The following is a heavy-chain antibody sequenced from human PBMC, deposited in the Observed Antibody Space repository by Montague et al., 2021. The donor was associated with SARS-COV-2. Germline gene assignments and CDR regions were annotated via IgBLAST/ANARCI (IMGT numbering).Heavy chain of an antibody. CDR1: GGSISSYSFY. J-gene: IGHJ3*02. D-gene: IGHD7-27*01. V-gene: IGHV4-39*01. CDR2: IYYSGTT. Sequence: SETLSLTCTVSGGSISSYSFYWGWICQPPGKGLEWIGTIYYSGTTYYNPSLKSRVTISVDTSKNQFSLNLSSVTAADTAVYYCARPRGVGTYDIWGQGTMVTVSS. CDR3: ARPRGVGTYDI.